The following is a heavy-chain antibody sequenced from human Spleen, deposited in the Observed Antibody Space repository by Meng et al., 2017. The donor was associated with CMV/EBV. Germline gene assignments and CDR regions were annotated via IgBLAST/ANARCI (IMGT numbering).Heavy chain of an antibody. CDR2: IYYSGST. Sequence: SETLSLTCTVSGGSISSSDYYWGWIRQPPGKGLEWIGSIYYSGSTYYNPSLKSRVTISVDTSKNQFSLKLSSVTAADTAVYYCASNTNYYDYVWGSYRPDYWGQGTLVTVSS. J-gene: IGHJ4*02. CDR3: ASNTNYYDYVWGSYRPDY. CDR1: GGSISSSDYY. V-gene: IGHV4-39*07. D-gene: IGHD3-16*02.